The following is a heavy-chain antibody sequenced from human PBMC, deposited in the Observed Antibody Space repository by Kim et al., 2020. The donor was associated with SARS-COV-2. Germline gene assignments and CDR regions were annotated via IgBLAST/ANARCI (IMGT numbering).Heavy chain of an antibody. CDR3: AKTGPSYLAC. Sequence: GGSLRLSCAASGFTFTNSGLGWVRQAPGKGLELVSAIGSAGDTYYTDSVKGRFTITRDNSKNTVFLQMNSLSAEDMALYYCAKTGPSYLACWGQGTLVTVSS. J-gene: IGHJ4*02. CDR2: IGSAGDT. CDR1: GFTFTNSG. V-gene: IGHV3-23*01.